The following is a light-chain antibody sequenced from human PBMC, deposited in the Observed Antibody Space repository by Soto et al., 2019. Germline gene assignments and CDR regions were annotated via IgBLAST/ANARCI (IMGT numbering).Light chain of an antibody. J-gene: IGKJ1*01. CDR2: DAS. Sequence: AIQLTQSPSSLSASVGDRVTITCRASQGISSALAWYQQKPGKAPKLLIYDASSLESGVPSRFSGSGAGTDFTLTISSLQPEDFATYYCQQFNNYPTFGQVTKVEIK. CDR3: QQFNNYPT. V-gene: IGKV1D-13*01. CDR1: QGISSA.